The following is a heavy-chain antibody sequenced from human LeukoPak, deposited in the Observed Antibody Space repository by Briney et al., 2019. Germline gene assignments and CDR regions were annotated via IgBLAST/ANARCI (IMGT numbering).Heavy chain of an antibody. J-gene: IGHJ4*02. V-gene: IGHV3-30*18. CDR3: AKEERSSQSYYFDY. Sequence: PGRSLRLSCAASGFTFSSYGMHWVRQAPGKGLEWVAVISYGGSNEYYADSVKGRFTISRDNSKNTLYLQMNSLRAGDTAVYYCAKEERSSQSYYFDYWGQGTLVTVSS. D-gene: IGHD6-13*01. CDR2: ISYGGSNE. CDR1: GFTFSSYG.